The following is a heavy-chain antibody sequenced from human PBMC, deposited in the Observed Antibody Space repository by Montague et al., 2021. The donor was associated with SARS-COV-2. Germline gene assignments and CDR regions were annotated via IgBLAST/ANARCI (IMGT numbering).Heavy chain of an antibody. J-gene: IGHJ3*02. D-gene: IGHD3-22*01. CDR3: AKDHPVYDTSGYYHYGASDI. V-gene: IGHV3-23*01. CDR2: VSGSTTNT. CDR1: GFTFSSYA. Sequence: SLRLSCAASGFTFSSYAMSWARQAPGKGLEWVSTVSGSTTNTFYADSVKARFTISRDNSKNTLYLQMNSLRVEDSAVYYCAKDHPVYDTSGYYHYGASDIWGQGTMVTVSS.